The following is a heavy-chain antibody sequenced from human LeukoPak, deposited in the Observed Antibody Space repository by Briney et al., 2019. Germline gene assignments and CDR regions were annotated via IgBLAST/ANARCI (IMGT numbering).Heavy chain of an antibody. Sequence: GSLRLSCAASGFTFSSQWMHWVRQAPGKGLLWVSRIDDDGSITNYAESVKGRFTISRDNAKNTVYLQMNSLRAEDTAVYYCARLSRSWPDYWGQGTLITVSS. CDR2: IDDDGSIT. CDR1: GFTFSSQW. V-gene: IGHV3-74*01. CDR3: ARLSRSWPDY. J-gene: IGHJ4*02. D-gene: IGHD6-13*01.